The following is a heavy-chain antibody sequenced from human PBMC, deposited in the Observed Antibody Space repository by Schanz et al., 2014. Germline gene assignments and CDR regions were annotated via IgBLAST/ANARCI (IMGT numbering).Heavy chain of an antibody. Sequence: EVQLLESGGGLVQPGGSLRLSCASSGFSFTTYAMSWVRQAPGKGLEWVSGITGASDHIDYAESVKGRFTISRDNSKNTLYLQMNSLRAEDTGLYFCARGGSGSHYRLDYWGQGTLVTVSS. CDR3: ARGGSGSHYRLDY. J-gene: IGHJ4*02. D-gene: IGHD1-26*01. CDR2: ITGASDHI. V-gene: IGHV3-23*01. CDR1: GFSFTTYA.